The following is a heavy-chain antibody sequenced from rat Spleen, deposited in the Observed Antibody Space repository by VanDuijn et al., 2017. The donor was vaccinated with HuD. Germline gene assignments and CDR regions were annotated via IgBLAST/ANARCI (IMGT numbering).Heavy chain of an antibody. D-gene: IGHD1-10*01. CDR3: ARGDNNYGWFAY. V-gene: IGHV5S23*01. J-gene: IGHJ3*01. CDR2: ISTGGGNT. CDR1: GFTFSDYV. Sequence: EVQLVESGGGLAHPGRSLKISCAASGFTFSDYVMAWVSQAPTKGLEWVASISTGGGNTYYRDSVKGRFTISRDNAKNTLYLQMDSLRSEDTATYYCARGDNNYGWFAYWGQGTLVTVSS.